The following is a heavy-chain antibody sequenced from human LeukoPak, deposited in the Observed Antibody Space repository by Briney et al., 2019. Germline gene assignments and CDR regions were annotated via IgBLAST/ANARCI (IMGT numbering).Heavy chain of an antibody. J-gene: IGHJ4*02. V-gene: IGHV3-7*03. D-gene: IGHD2-2*01. Sequence: GGSLRLSCTASGFTFNSHWMGWVRQAPGKGLQWLANINQGGSEKYYVDSVKGRFTISRDNAKNSLYLQMNSLRAEDTAVYYCARDMVPAGIAFDYWGQGALVTVSS. CDR2: INQGGSEK. CDR1: GFTFNSHW. CDR3: ARDMVPAGIAFDY.